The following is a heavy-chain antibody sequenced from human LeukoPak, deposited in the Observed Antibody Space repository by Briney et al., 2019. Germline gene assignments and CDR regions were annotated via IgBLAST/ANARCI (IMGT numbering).Heavy chain of an antibody. CDR1: GGSFSIYY. CDR3: ATRDV. CDR2: INHSGST. J-gene: IGHJ6*02. V-gene: IGHV4-34*01. Sequence: SETLSLTCSVYGGSFSIYYWSWIRQPPGKGLELIGEINHSGSTNYNQSLKSRVTISVDTSKNQFSLRLSSVTAADTAVYYCATRDVWGQGTTVTVSS.